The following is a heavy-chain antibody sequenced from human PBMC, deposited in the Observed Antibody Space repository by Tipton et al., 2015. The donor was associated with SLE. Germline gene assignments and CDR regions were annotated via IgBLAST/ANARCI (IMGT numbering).Heavy chain of an antibody. D-gene: IGHD1-14*01. CDR3: ARGRQGMEVFTMDV. J-gene: IGHJ6*02. Sequence: TLSLTCTVSGGSISSGNYSWNWIRQPAGKGLEWIGSIYTSGSTNYNPSLKSRVTTSVDTSKNQLSLKLSSVTAADTAVYYCARGRQGMEVFTMDVWGPGTTVTVSS. V-gene: IGHV4-61*02. CDR1: GGSISSGNYS. CDR2: IYTSGST.